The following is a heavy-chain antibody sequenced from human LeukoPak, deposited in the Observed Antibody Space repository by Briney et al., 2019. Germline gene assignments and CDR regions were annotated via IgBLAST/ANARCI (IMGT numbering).Heavy chain of an antibody. CDR3: ARDVGWFRFDY. J-gene: IGHJ4*01. V-gene: IGHV3-7*03. Sequence: PGGSLRLSCAASGFTFSSYWMTWVRQAPGKGLEWVADIKGDGSEKRCEDSVKGRFIVSRDNAKNSLYLQMNSLRVEDTAVYYCARDVGWFRFDYWGHGTLVTASS. D-gene: IGHD2-15*01. CDR2: IKGDGSEK. CDR1: GFTFSSYW.